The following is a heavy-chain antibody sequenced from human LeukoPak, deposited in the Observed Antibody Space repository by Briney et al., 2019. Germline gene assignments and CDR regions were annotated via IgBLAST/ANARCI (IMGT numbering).Heavy chain of an antibody. J-gene: IGHJ3*02. V-gene: IGHV4-59*12. CDR1: GGSISSYY. Sequence: SETLSLTCTVSGGSISSYYWSWIRQPPGKGLEWIGYIYYSGSTNYNPSLKSRVTISVDTSKNQFSLKLSSVTAADTAVYYCARESKNTAPGAFDIWGQGTMVTVFS. CDR2: IYYSGST. D-gene: IGHD5-18*01. CDR3: ARESKNTAPGAFDI.